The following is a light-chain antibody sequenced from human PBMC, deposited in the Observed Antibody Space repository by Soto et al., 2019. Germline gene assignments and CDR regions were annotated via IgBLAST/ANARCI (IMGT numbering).Light chain of an antibody. J-gene: IGKJ3*01. CDR2: GAS. Sequence: EIVLTQSPGTLSLSPGERATLSCRASESINSRYLAWYQQKPGQAPRLLIYGASSMATGIPDRFSGSGSGTDFTLTISRLEPEDFAVYYCQQFVSSPGFTFGPGTKVDIK. CDR1: ESINSRY. V-gene: IGKV3-20*01. CDR3: QQFVSSPGFT.